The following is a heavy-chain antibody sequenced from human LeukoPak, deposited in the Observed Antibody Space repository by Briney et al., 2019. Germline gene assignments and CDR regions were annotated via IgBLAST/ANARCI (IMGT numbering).Heavy chain of an antibody. CDR2: ISAYNVNT. Sequence: ASVKVSCKASGYTFTSYGISWVRQAPGQGLEWMGWISAYNVNTNDAQKLQGRVTITADKSTSTAYMELSSLRSEDTAVYYCARAPYDSSGYREYFQHWGQGTLVTVSS. D-gene: IGHD3-22*01. J-gene: IGHJ1*01. V-gene: IGHV1-18*01. CDR3: ARAPYDSSGYREYFQH. CDR1: GYTFTSYG.